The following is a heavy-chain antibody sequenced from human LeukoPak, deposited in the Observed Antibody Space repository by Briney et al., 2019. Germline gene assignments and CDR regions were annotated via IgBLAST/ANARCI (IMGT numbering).Heavy chain of an antibody. D-gene: IGHD3-3*01. CDR3: ARGVVITGLDY. J-gene: IGHJ4*02. CDR1: GGSISSYY. CDR2: IYSSGNT. V-gene: IGHV4-59*01. Sequence: SETLSLTCTVSGGSISSYYWGWIRQTPGKGLEWIGSIYSSGNTNYNPSLKSRVTISVDTSKNQSSLMLTSVTAADTAVYYCARGVVITGLDYWGQGTLVTVSS.